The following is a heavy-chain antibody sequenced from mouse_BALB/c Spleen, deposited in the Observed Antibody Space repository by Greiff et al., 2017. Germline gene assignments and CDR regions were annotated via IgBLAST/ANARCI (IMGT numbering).Heavy chain of an antibody. J-gene: IGHJ3*01. V-gene: IGHV5-6-5*01. CDR1: GFTFSSYA. CDR3: ASWDYGSSYGFAY. D-gene: IGHD1-1*01. Sequence: EVMLVESGGGLVKPGGSLKLSCAASGFTFSSYAMSWVRQTPEKRLEWVASISSGGSTYYPDSVKGRFTISRDNARNILYLQMSGLRSEDTAMYYCASWDYGSSYGFAYWGQGTLVTVSA. CDR2: ISSGGST.